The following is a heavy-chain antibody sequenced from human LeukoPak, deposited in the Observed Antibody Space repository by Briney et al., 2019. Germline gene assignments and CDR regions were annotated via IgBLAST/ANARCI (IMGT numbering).Heavy chain of an antibody. D-gene: IGHD5-12*01. CDR2: IIASSGST. CDR3: AKGGYDYVEIGYFDF. CDR1: GFTFSNAW. Sequence: GGSLRLSCAASGFTFSNAWMSWVRQAPGKGLEWVSVIIASSGSTFYADSVKGRFTISRDNSKNTLYLQMNSLRDEDTAVYYCAKGGYDYVEIGYFDFWGQGTLVTVSS. J-gene: IGHJ4*02. V-gene: IGHV3-23*01.